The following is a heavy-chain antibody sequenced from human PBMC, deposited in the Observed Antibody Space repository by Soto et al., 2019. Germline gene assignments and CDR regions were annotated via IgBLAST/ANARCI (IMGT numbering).Heavy chain of an antibody. Sequence: QVQLVQSGAELKKPGSSVKVSCKASGGTFSSYAISWVRQAPGQGLEWMGGIIPIFGTANYAQKVQGRVTITADESTSTAYMELSSLSSEDTAVYYCARGTVTPRDFDHWGQGTLVTASS. CDR3: ARGTVTPRDFDH. J-gene: IGHJ4*02. CDR2: IIPIFGTA. CDR1: GGTFSSYA. V-gene: IGHV1-69*01. D-gene: IGHD4-4*01.